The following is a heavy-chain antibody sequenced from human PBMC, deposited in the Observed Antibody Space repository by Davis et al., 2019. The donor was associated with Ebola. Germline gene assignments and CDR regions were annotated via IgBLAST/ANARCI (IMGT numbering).Heavy chain of an antibody. J-gene: IGHJ6*02. CDR1: GFTFSSYW. V-gene: IGHV3-74*01. CDR3: AKDTVLSYYYGMDV. D-gene: IGHD4-11*01. CDR2: INSNGSST. Sequence: HTGGSLRLSCAASGFTFSSYWMHWVHQAPGKGLVWVSRINSNGSSTSYADSVKGRFTISRDNAKNTLYLQMNSLRAEDTAVYYCAKDTVLSYYYGMDVWGQGTTVTVSS.